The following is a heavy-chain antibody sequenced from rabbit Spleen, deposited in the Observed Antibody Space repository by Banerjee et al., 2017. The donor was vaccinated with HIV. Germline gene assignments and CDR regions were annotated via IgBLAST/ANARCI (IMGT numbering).Heavy chain of an antibody. CDR2: IGIGDGST. D-gene: IGHD5-1*01. CDR1: GFSFSNNW. Sequence: EESGGDLVKPEGSLTLTCTASGFSFSNNWICWVRQAPGKGPEWIACIGIGDGSTYYASWAKGRFTISKTSSTTVTLQMTSLTVADTATYFCARGAVGVGGGLDLWGPGTLVTVS. CDR3: ARGAVGVGGGLDL. J-gene: IGHJ6*01. V-gene: IGHV1S45*01.